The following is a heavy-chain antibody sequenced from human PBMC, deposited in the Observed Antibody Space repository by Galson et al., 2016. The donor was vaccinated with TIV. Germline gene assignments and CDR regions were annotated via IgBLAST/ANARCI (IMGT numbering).Heavy chain of an antibody. CDR1: GFTFDDYA. Sequence: SLRLSCAASGFTFDDYAMHWVRQPPGKGLEWVSSINWHGNSVVYADSVKGRFTISRDNGKTSLYLQMNSLRPEDTALYYCAKDRAANDSRDYYFYHAMGVWGHGTAVTVSS. V-gene: IGHV3-9*01. CDR3: AKDRAANDSRDYYFYHAMGV. CDR2: INWHGNSV. D-gene: IGHD2-21*02. J-gene: IGHJ6*02.